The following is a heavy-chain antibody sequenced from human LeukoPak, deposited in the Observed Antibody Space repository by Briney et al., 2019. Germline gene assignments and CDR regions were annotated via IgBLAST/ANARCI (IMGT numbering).Heavy chain of an antibody. CDR1: GYTFTSYD. J-gene: IGHJ4*02. CDR2: ISAYNGNT. CDR3: ARNRYYDFWSGYSD. V-gene: IGHV1-18*01. D-gene: IGHD3-3*01. Sequence: GASVKVSCKASGYTFTSYDINWVRQATGQGLEWMGWISAYNGNTNYAQKLQGRVTMTTDTSTSTAYMELRSLRSDDTAVYYCARNRYYDFWSGYSDWGQGTLVTVSS.